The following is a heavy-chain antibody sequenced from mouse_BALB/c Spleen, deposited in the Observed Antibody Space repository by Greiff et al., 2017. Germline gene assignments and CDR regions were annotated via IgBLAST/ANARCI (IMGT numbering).Heavy chain of an antibody. D-gene: IGHD4-1*01. CDR3: TNAASNWDWFAY. V-gene: IGHV1-5*01. CDR2: IYPGNSDT. J-gene: IGHJ3*01. Sequence: EVQLQQSGTVLARPGASVKMSCKASGYTFTSYWMHWVKQRPGQGLEWIGAIYPGNSDTSYNQKFKGKAKLTAVTSTSTAYMELSSLTNEDSAVYYCTNAASNWDWFAYWGQGTLVTVSA. CDR1: GYTFTSYW.